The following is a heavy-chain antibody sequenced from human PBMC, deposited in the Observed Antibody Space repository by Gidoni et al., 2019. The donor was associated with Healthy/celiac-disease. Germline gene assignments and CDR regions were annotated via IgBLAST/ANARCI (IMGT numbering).Heavy chain of an antibody. D-gene: IGHD3-9*01. Sequence: EVQLVESGGGLVQPGGSLRLSCSASGFTFSSYAMHWVRQAPGKGLEYVSAISSNGDSSYYADSVKGRFTISRDNSKNTLYLQMSSLRAEDTAVYYCVKDRTGVLTGYYKDPWGQGTLDTVSS. CDR1: GFTFSSYA. V-gene: IGHV3-64D*06. CDR3: VKDRTGVLTGYYKDP. CDR2: ISSNGDSS. J-gene: IGHJ5*02.